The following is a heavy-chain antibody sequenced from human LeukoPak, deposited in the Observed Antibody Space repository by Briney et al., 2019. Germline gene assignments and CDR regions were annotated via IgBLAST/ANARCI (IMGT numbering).Heavy chain of an antibody. Sequence: ASVKVSCKASGYTFSSYGISWVRQAPGQGLEWMEWISADNGNTNYVQKFQGRVTMTTDTSTSTAYMELSRLRSDDTAVYYCARVTTPYYDFWSGYYKSHPFDYWGQGTLVTVSS. V-gene: IGHV1-18*01. CDR3: ARVTTPYYDFWSGYYKSHPFDY. D-gene: IGHD3-3*01. J-gene: IGHJ4*02. CDR2: ISADNGNT. CDR1: GYTFSSYG.